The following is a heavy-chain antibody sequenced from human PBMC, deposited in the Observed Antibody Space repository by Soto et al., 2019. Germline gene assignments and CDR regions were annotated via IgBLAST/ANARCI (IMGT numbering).Heavy chain of an antibody. CDR1: GYTFTDYY. CDR3: ARGGTTSLDY. Sequence: GASVKVSCKTSGYTFTDYYIHWVRQAPGQGLEWMGWINPKSGGTDYAQNFQGRVTVTRDTSISTAYTELSRLRSDDTAVYYCARGGTTSLDYWGQGTQVTVSS. D-gene: IGHD1-1*01. CDR2: INPKSGGT. V-gene: IGHV1-2*02. J-gene: IGHJ4*02.